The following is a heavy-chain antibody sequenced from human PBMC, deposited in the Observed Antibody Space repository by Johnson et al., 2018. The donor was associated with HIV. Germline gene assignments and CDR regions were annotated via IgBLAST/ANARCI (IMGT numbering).Heavy chain of an antibody. J-gene: IGHJ3*02. D-gene: IGHD3-22*01. V-gene: IGHV3-11*01. Sequence: QVQLVESGGGLVKPGGSLRLSCAASGISFGDYYMSWIRQAPGKGLEWISYISSDGSTIDYADSVKGRFTISRDNAKNSLYLQMNSLRAEDTALYYCAKGRTYYYDSSGSPWDAFDIWGQGTMVTVSS. CDR3: AKGRTYYYDSSGSPWDAFDI. CDR1: GISFGDYY. CDR2: ISSDGSTI.